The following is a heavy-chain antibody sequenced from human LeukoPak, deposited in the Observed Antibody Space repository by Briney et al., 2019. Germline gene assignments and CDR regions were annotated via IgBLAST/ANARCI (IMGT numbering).Heavy chain of an antibody. CDR3: ARVGSGYDYAPYYFDY. CDR2: ISYDGSNK. Sequence: GGSLRLSCAASGFTFSSYAMHWVRQAPGKGLEWVAVISYDGSNKYYADSVKGRFTISRDNSKNTLYLQMNSLRAEDTAVYYCARVGSGYDYAPYYFDYWGQGTLVTVSS. J-gene: IGHJ4*02. V-gene: IGHV3-30*04. CDR1: GFTFSSYA. D-gene: IGHD5-12*01.